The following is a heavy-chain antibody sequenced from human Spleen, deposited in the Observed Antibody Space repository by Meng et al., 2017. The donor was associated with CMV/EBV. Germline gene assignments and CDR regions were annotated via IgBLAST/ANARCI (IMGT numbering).Heavy chain of an antibody. V-gene: IGHV4-39*07. CDR3: ARDSPHPNWFDP. CDR1: GGSISSYY. Sequence: SETLSLTCTVSGGSISSYYWGWIRQPPGKGLEWIGSIYYSGSTYYNPSLKSRVTISVDTSKNQFSLKLSSVAAADTAVYYCARDSPHPNWFDPWGQGTLVTVSS. J-gene: IGHJ5*02. CDR2: IYYSGST.